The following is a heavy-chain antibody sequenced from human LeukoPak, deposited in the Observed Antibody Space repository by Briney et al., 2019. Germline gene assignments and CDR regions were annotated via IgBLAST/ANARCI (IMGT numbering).Heavy chain of an antibody. D-gene: IGHD6-19*01. V-gene: IGHV1-2*02. Sequence: ASVKVSCKASGYTFTSYGISWVRQAPGQGLEWMGWINPNSGGTNYAQKFQGRVTMTRGTSISTAYMELSRLRSDDTAVYYCARASGWYELFDYWGQGTLVTVSS. J-gene: IGHJ4*02. CDR1: GYTFTSYG. CDR2: INPNSGGT. CDR3: ARASGWYELFDY.